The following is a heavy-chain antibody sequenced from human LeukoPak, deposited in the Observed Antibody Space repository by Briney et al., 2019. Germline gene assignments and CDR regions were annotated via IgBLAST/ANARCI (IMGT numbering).Heavy chain of an antibody. D-gene: IGHD3-9*01. Sequence: SATLSLTCTVSGGSLISSSYYWGWIRRPPGKGLEGSGSIYYSGSTYYNPSLKSRVTISVDTSKNQFSLKLSSVTAADTAVYYCARLADILTGKGLDYWGQGTLVTVSS. V-gene: IGHV4-39*01. CDR1: GGSLISSSYY. J-gene: IGHJ4*02. CDR3: ARLADILTGKGLDY. CDR2: IYYSGST.